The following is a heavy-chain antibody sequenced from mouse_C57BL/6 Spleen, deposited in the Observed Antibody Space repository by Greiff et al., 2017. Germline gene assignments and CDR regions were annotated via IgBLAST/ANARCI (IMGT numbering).Heavy chain of an antibody. V-gene: IGHV5-17*01. J-gene: IGHJ1*03. D-gene: IGHD1-1*01. Sequence: DVHLVESGGGLVKPGGSLKLSCAASGFTFSDYGMHWVRQAPEKGLEWVAYISSGSSTIYYADTVKGRFTISRDNAKNTLFLQMTSLRSEDTAMYYCARDYYGSSPSDVWGTGTTVTVSS. CDR2: ISSGSSTI. CDR3: ARDYYGSSPSDV. CDR1: GFTFSDYG.